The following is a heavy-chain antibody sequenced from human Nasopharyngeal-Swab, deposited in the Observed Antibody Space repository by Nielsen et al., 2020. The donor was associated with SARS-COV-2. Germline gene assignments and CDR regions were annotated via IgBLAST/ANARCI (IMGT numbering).Heavy chain of an antibody. CDR2: INTNTGNP. D-gene: IGHD3-22*01. CDR1: GYTFTNYA. Sequence: ASVKVSCKPSGYTFTNYALFWLRHSPVQGLEWMGWINTNTGNPTYAQGFTGRFVFSLDTSVSTAYLQISSLKAEDTAVYYCARLSSGYYDYYFDYWGQGTLVTVSS. V-gene: IGHV7-4-1*02. J-gene: IGHJ4*02. CDR3: ARLSSGYYDYYFDY.